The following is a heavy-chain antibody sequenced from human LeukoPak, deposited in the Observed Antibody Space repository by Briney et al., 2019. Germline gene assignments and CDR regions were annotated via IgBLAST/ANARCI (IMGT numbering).Heavy chain of an antibody. CDR3: AKEYVSSSWYLYYYGMDV. Sequence: GGSLRLSCEASGFTFSGYWMHWVRQAPGKGLEWVAVISYDGSNKYYADSVKGRFTISRDNSKNTLYLQMNSLRAEDTAVYYCAKEYVSSSWYLYYYGMDVWGQGTTVTVSS. D-gene: IGHD6-13*01. J-gene: IGHJ6*02. CDR1: GFTFSGYW. V-gene: IGHV3-30*18. CDR2: ISYDGSNK.